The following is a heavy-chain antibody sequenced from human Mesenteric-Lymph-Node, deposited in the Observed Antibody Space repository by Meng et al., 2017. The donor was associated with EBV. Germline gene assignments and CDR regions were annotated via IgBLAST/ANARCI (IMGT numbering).Heavy chain of an antibody. V-gene: IGHV4-30-2*01. J-gene: IGHJ5*01. D-gene: IGHD3-10*01. CDR1: GGSFSSDEYA. CDR3: ARRSIREGVGIDT. CDR2: IFYTGST. Sequence: LVKPPYSLSLACAVSGGSFSSDEYAWNCSLQHTGKGLSLIGNIFYTGSTQYKSSLKSRVTISVDSSKNQFSLRLHSVTAADTAVYYCARRSIREGVGIDTWGHGTLVTVSS.